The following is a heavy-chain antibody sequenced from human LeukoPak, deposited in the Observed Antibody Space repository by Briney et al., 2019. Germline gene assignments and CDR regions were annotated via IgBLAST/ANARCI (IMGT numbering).Heavy chain of an antibody. Sequence: GASVKVSCEASGYTFTTYGIGWVRQAPGQGLEWMGWISGYNGNTNYAQKFQGRVTMTTDTSTSTAYMELRSLRSDDTAVYYCARTSHESVLYWSDPWGQGTLVNVSP. CDR3: ARTSHESVLYWSDP. J-gene: IGHJ5*02. V-gene: IGHV1-18*01. D-gene: IGHD3-16*01. CDR1: GYTFTTYG. CDR2: ISGYNGNT.